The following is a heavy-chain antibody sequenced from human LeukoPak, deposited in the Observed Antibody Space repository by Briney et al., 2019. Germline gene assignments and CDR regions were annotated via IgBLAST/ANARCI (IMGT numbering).Heavy chain of an antibody. CDR2: VYYTGST. J-gene: IGHJ4*02. V-gene: IGHV4-39*01. D-gene: IGHD3-9*01. CDR1: GASVSGSDSN. CDR3: TRLSKGRYFDYIFDY. Sequence: SETLSLSCTVSGASVSGSDSNWGWVRQAPGKGLEWIDNVYYTGSTAYNPSLKSRVTMSVDTSKNQFSLKMTSVTAADTAVYYCTRLSKGRYFDYIFDYWGQGTLVTVSS.